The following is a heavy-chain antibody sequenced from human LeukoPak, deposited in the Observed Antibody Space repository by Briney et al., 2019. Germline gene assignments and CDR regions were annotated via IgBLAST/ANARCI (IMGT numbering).Heavy chain of an antibody. V-gene: IGHV3-23*01. J-gene: IGHJ4*02. D-gene: IGHD2-15*01. Sequence: SWVRQAPGXGLEWVSAISGSGGSTYYADSVRGRFTISRDNSKNTLYLQMNSLRAEDTAVYYCAKRGGYFRYWGQGTLVTVSS. CDR3: AKRGGYFRY. CDR2: ISGSGGST.